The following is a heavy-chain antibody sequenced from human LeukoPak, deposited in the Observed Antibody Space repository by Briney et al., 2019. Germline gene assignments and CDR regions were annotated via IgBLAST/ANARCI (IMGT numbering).Heavy chain of an antibody. CDR2: IIPIFGTA. CDR3: ARGRDFWSGSNWFDP. CDR1: GGTFSSYA. D-gene: IGHD3-3*01. J-gene: IGHJ5*02. Sequence: RASVKVSCKASGGTFSSYAISWVRQAPGQGLEWMGGIIPIFGTANYAQKFQGRVTITTDESTSTAYMELSSLRSEDTAVYYCARGRDFWSGSNWFDPWGQGTLVTVSS. V-gene: IGHV1-69*05.